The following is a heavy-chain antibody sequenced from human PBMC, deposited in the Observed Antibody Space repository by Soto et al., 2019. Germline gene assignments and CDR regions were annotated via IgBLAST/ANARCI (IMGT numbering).Heavy chain of an antibody. CDR1: GFTFSSYG. V-gene: IGHV3-30*18. CDR3: AKDYYGSGSYFWIDY. J-gene: IGHJ4*02. D-gene: IGHD3-10*01. Sequence: QVQLVESGGGVVQPGRSLRLSCAASGFTFSSYGMHWVRQAPGKGLEWVAVISYDGSNKYYADSVKGRFTISRDNSKNTLYLQMNSLRAEDTAVYYCAKDYYGSGSYFWIDYWGQGTLFTVSS. CDR2: ISYDGSNK.